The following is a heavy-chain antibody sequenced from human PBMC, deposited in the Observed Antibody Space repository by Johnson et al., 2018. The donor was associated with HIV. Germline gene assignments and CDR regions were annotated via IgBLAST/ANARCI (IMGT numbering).Heavy chain of an antibody. D-gene: IGHD3-10*01. CDR2: ISSSGSTI. CDR1: GFTFSDYY. V-gene: IGHV3-11*04. J-gene: IGHJ3*02. Sequence: QVQLVESGGGLVKPGGSLRLSCAASGFTFSDYYMSWIRQAPGKGLEWVSYISSSGSTIYYADSVKGRFTISRDNSKNTLYLQLSSLRSEDTAVYYCARDSGVPGNDAFDIWGQGTMVTVSS. CDR3: ARDSGVPGNDAFDI.